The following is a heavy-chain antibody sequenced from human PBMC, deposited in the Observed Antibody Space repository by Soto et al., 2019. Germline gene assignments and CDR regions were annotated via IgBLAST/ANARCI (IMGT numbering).Heavy chain of an antibody. CDR1: GFTVSSNY. D-gene: IGHD3-16*01. J-gene: IGHJ6*02. CDR2: IYSGGST. CDR3: ARERLSNYGMDV. Sequence: GGSLRLSCAASGFTVSSNYMSWVRQAPGKGLEWVSVIYSGGSTYYADSVKGRFTISRDNSKNTLYLQMNSLRAEDTAVYYCARERLSNYGMDVWGQGTTVTVSS. V-gene: IGHV3-53*01.